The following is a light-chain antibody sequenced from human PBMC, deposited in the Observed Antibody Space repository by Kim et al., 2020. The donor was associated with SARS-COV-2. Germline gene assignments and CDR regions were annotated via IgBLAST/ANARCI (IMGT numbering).Light chain of an antibody. Sequence: QSALTQPASVSGSPGQSIAVSCTGTSTDIGAYEYVCWYQQHPGRAPKLLIYDVNNRPSGISDRFSGSKSGNTASLTISRLQTEDEADYYCTSHTATDTLLFGTGTRVTVL. V-gene: IGLV2-14*03. CDR3: TSHTATDTLL. CDR1: STDIGAYEY. CDR2: DVN. J-gene: IGLJ1*01.